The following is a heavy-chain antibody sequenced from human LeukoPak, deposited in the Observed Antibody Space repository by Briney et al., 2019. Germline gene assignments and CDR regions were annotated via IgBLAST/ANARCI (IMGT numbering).Heavy chain of an antibody. V-gene: IGHV4-61*01. CDR2: ISNSGST. CDR3: ARSDSSAYYFDY. CDR1: GGSVNRGTFF. Sequence: SETLSLTCAVSGGSVNRGTFFWTWIRQPPGKGLEWIVYISNSGSTNYNPSLKSRVTISSDTSKTQFSLRLTSVTAADTAVYYCARSDSSAYYFDYWGQGTLVTVSS. J-gene: IGHJ4*02. D-gene: IGHD3-22*01.